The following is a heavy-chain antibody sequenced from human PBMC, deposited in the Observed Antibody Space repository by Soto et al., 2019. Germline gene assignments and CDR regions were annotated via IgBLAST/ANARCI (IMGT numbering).Heavy chain of an antibody. CDR2: IIPITGDT. Sequence: QAQLVQSAAEVTKPGSSVKVSCKASGDTFRSHAITWIRQAPGQGLEWMGRIIPITGDTNYGQKFRDSLTLSADKFTSTAFIDLGSLTSEDTAVYYCAKEYYYGGRVTHYFDQWGLGTPVIVSS. CDR1: GDTFRSHA. V-gene: IGHV1-69*04. CDR3: AKEYYYGGRVTHYFDQ. D-gene: IGHD3-10*01. J-gene: IGHJ4*02.